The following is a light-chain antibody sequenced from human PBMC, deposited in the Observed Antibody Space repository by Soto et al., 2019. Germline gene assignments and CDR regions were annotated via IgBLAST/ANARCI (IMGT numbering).Light chain of an antibody. CDR1: SSDVGCYNY. Sequence: QSALTQPRSVSGSPGQSVTISCTGTSSDVGCYNYVSWYQQYPGKAPKFMIYEVNKRPSGVPDRFSGSKSGNTASLTISGLQADDEAYYCCCSYTGSYTWVFGGGTKLTVL. CDR3: CSYTGSYTWV. V-gene: IGLV2-11*01. CDR2: EVN. J-gene: IGLJ3*02.